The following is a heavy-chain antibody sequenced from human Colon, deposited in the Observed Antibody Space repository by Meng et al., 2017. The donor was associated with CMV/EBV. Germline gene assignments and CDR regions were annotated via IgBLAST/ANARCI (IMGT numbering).Heavy chain of an antibody. CDR1: GLTFNGSG. J-gene: IGHJ6*02. Sequence: LSLTCAASGLTFNGSGLHWVRQAPGKGLEWVAFIGSDGSIKRYSDSVKGRFNISRDNSKSTLWLQMHSLRAEDTAVYYCAKGRYYGSGSYRYYGMDVWGQGTTVTVSS. D-gene: IGHD3-10*01. CDR2: IGSDGSIK. V-gene: IGHV3-33*03. CDR3: AKGRYYGSGSYRYYGMDV.